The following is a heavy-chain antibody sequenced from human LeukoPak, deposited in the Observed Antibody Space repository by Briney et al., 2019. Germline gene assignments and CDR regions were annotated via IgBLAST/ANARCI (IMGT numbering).Heavy chain of an antibody. D-gene: IGHD3-22*01. V-gene: IGHV3-74*01. CDR1: GFTFSGYW. Sequence: GGSLRLSCAASGFTFSGYWMHWVRQAPGKGLVWVSRINSDGSSTSYADSVQGRFTISRDNAKNTLYLQLNSLRAEDTAVYYCARDILDYYDSSAYSNSDYWGQETLVTVSS. CDR3: ARDILDYYDSSAYSNSDY. J-gene: IGHJ4*02. CDR2: INSDGSST.